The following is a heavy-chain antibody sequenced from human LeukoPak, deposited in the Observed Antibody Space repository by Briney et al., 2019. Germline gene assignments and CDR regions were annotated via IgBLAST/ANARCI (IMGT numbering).Heavy chain of an antibody. V-gene: IGHV1-69*04. Sequence: GASVKVSCKASGGTFSSYAISWVRQAPGQGLEWMGRIIPILGIANYAQKFQGRVTITADKSTSTAYMELSSLRSEDTAVYYCARGGYGSGSYIDYWGQGTLVTVSS. J-gene: IGHJ4*02. CDR2: IIPILGIA. D-gene: IGHD3-10*01. CDR3: ARGGYGSGSYIDY. CDR1: GGTFSSYA.